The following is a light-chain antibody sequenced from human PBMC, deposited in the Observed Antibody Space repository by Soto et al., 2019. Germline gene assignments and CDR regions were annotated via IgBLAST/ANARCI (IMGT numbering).Light chain of an antibody. Sequence: EFVRTQTPVTLSFSPGERATPPSRASQSFGTYLGWYQQKPGQAPRLLIYDASTRATGIPARFSGSGSGTDFTLTISSLEPEDCAVYFCQQRRTWPFTFGPGTTVDIK. CDR3: QQRRTWPFT. V-gene: IGKV3-11*01. J-gene: IGKJ3*01. CDR2: DAS. CDR1: QSFGTY.